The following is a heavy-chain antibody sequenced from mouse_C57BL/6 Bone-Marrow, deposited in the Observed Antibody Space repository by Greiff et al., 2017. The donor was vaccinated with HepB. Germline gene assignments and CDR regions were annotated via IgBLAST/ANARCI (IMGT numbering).Heavy chain of an antibody. CDR1: GYAFTNYL. Sequence: VQLQESGAELVRPGTSVKVSCKASGYAFTNYLIEWVKQRPGQGLEWIGVINPGSGGTNYNEKFKGKATLTADKSSSTAYMQLSSLTSEDSAVYFCARFYAMDYWGQGTSVTVSS. J-gene: IGHJ4*01. V-gene: IGHV1-54*01. CDR3: ARFYAMDY. CDR2: INPGSGGT.